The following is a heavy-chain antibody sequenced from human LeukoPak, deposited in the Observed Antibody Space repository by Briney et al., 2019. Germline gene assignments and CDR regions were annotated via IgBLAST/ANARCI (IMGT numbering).Heavy chain of an antibody. V-gene: IGHV5-51*01. CDR1: GYSFPTYW. Sequence: GESLKISCKGSGYSFPTYWIGWVRQMPGKGLEWMGIVYPGDSSTRYSPSFQGQVTISADKSITTAYLQWSSLKASDTAIYYCIRTGGYCSDGGCYRGDYWGQGTLVTVSS. CDR3: IRTGGYCSDGGCYRGDY. CDR2: VYPGDSST. J-gene: IGHJ4*02. D-gene: IGHD2-15*01.